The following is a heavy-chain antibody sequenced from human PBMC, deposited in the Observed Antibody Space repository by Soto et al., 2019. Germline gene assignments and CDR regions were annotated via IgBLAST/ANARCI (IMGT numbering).Heavy chain of an antibody. J-gene: IGHJ4*02. Sequence: QVQLVQSGVEVKKPGASVKVSCQASGYTFNNYDTNWVRQATGQGLERMGWLNPYSGDTNYTQSLRDRVTMTTDTSTSTAYMELRSLKFDDTAVYYCARGTRFDFWGQGTLVTVSS. D-gene: IGHD2-2*01. V-gene: IGHV1-18*01. CDR2: LNPYSGDT. CDR1: GYTFNNYD. CDR3: ARGTRFDF.